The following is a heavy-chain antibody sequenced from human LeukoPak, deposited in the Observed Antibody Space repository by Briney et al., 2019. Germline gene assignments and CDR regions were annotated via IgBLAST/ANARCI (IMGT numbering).Heavy chain of an antibody. J-gene: IGHJ4*02. CDR2: ISSSSSYI. CDR3: ARGLYGDFDY. CDR1: GFTFSSYS. V-gene: IGHV3-21*01. D-gene: IGHD4-17*01. Sequence: GGSLRLSCAASGFTFSSYSMNWVRQAQGKGGEWVSSISSSSSYIYYADSGKGRFTISRDNAKNSLYLQMNSLRAEDTAVYYCARGLYGDFDYWGQGTLVTVSS.